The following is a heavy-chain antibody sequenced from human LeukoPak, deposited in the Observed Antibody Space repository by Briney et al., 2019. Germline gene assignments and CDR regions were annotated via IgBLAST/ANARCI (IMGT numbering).Heavy chain of an antibody. CDR1: GFTVSNNF. V-gene: IGHV3-66*01. Sequence: GGSLRLSCAASGFTVSNNFMNWVRQAPGKGREWVSVIFDVGNTYYADSVKDRFTISRDNSKNTLYLQMNSLRVEDTAVYYCTRDAPAGGKLDSWGQGTLVTVSS. CDR2: IFDVGNT. CDR3: TRDAPAGGKLDS. D-gene: IGHD4-23*01. J-gene: IGHJ4*02.